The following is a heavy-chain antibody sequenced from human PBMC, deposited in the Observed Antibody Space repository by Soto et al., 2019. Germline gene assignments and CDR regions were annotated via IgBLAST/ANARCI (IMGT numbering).Heavy chain of an antibody. CDR1: GGSISSGDYY. Sequence: TLSLTCTVSGGSISSGDYYWSWIRQPPGKALEWLALIYWNDDKRYSPSLKSRLTITKDTSKNQVVLTMTNMDPVDTATYYCAHSPYIVVVTANYYFDYWGQGTLVTVSS. J-gene: IGHJ4*02. V-gene: IGHV2-5*01. D-gene: IGHD2-21*02. CDR3: AHSPYIVVVTANYYFDY. CDR2: IYWNDDK.